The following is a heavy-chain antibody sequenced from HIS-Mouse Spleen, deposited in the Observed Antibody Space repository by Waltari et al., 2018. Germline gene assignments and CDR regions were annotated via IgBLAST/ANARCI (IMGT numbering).Heavy chain of an antibody. CDR3: ARVTGGGY. Sequence: QVQLVESGGGVVQPGRSLRLSCAASGFTLRCDAMHWVRQAPGQGLGWVTVISYDGSNKYYADSVKGRFTISRDNSKNTLYLQMNSLRAEDTAVYYCARVTGGGYWGQGTLVTVSS. CDR2: ISYDGSNK. CDR1: GFTLRCDA. V-gene: IGHV3-30-3*01. D-gene: IGHD3-10*01. J-gene: IGHJ4*02.